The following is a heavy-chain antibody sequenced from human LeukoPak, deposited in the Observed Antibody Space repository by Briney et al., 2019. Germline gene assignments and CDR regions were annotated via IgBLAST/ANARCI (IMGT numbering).Heavy chain of an antibody. V-gene: IGHV3-48*03. CDR3: ARGERGLGIGLSNWFDP. CDR2: ISSSGSTI. CDR1: GFTFSSYE. J-gene: IGHJ5*02. Sequence: GGSLRLSCAASGFTFSSYEMNWVRQAPGKGLEWVSYISSSGSTIYYADSVKGRFTISRDNAKNSLYLQMNSLRAEDTAVYYRARGERGLGIGLSNWFDPWGQGTLVTVSS. D-gene: IGHD7-27*01.